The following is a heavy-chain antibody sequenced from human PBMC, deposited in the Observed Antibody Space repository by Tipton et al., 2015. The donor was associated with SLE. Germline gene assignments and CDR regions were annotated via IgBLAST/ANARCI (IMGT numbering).Heavy chain of an antibody. J-gene: IGHJ4*02. CDR2: INDSGST. Sequence: TLSLTCAVYGGSFSGYYWSWIRQPPGKGLEWIGEINDSGSTNYNPPLKSRVNISLDTSKNQFSLNLTSVTAADTAVYYCAGEPESYYGDTKGDYWGQGALVTASS. D-gene: IGHD3-10*01. CDR1: GGSFSGYY. CDR3: AGEPESYYGDTKGDY. V-gene: IGHV4-34*01.